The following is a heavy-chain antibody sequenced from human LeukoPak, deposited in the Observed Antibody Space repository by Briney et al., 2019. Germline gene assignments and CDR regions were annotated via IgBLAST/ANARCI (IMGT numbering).Heavy chain of an antibody. Sequence: GGSLRLSCAASGFTFSSYSMNWVRQAPGKGLEWVSSISSSSSYIYYADSVKGRFTISRDNAKNSLYLQMNSLRAGDTAVYYCARGQSTYYYGSGSYDYFDYWGQETLVTVSS. D-gene: IGHD3-10*01. CDR3: ARGQSTYYYGSGSYDYFDY. J-gene: IGHJ4*02. CDR2: ISSSSSYI. CDR1: GFTFSSYS. V-gene: IGHV3-21*01.